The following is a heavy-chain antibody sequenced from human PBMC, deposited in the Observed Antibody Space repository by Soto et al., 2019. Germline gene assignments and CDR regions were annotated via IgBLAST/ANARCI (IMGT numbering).Heavy chain of an antibody. J-gene: IGHJ2*01. CDR1: GYTFTSYG. Sequence: QVQQAQSAAEVKKPGASVKVSCKASGYTFTSYGITWVRQAPGQGLEWMGWISAYNGNTKYAQNLQGRVTLTTDTSTSTAYMELRSLTSDDTAVYYCARETSGSYYKLDLWGRGTLVTVSS. CDR3: ARETSGSYYKLDL. CDR2: ISAYNGNT. V-gene: IGHV1-18*01. D-gene: IGHD3-10*01.